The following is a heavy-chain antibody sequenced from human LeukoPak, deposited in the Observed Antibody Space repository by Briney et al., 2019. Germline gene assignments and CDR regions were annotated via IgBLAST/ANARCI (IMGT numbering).Heavy chain of an antibody. CDR3: AAKGNGYTGIYVFAQ. Sequence: GRSLRLSCAASGFSVRSNYMSGVRQAPGKGLEGVSVMYSSGGTFYTDSVKGRFTISRDNSKNTLDLQMNSLTVEDTAVYYCAAKGNGYTGIYVFAQWGQGTLVTVSS. V-gene: IGHV3-66*01. J-gene: IGHJ4*02. CDR2: MYSSGGT. D-gene: IGHD1-26*01. CDR1: GFSVRSNY.